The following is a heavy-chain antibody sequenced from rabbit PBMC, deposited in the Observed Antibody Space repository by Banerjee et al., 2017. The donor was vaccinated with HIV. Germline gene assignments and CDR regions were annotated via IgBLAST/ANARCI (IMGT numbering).Heavy chain of an antibody. CDR1: GFSFSSSHY. Sequence: QEQLEESGGDLVKPGASLTLTCTASGFSFSSSHYMCWVRQAPGKGLEWIACIYAGVSGTTEYATWAKGRFTISKTSSTTVTLQMTSLTAADTATYFCARDNVGSSDYIYYDMDLWGPGTLVTVS. D-gene: IGHD8-1*01. CDR3: ARDNVGSSDYIYYDMDL. V-gene: IGHV1S45*01. J-gene: IGHJ6*01. CDR2: IYAGVSGTT.